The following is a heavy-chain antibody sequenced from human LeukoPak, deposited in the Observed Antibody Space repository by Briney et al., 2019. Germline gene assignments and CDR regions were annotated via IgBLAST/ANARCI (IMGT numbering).Heavy chain of an antibody. J-gene: IGHJ6*03. CDR3: ARDPRYYDSSGYPSYYYYYYMDV. D-gene: IGHD3-22*01. Sequence: ASVKVSCKASGYTFTGYYMHWVRQAPGQGLEWMGWIYPNSGGTNYAQNFQGRVTMTRDTSISTAYMELSRLRSDDTAVYYCARDPRYYDSSGYPSYYYYYYMDVWGKGTTVTVSS. CDR2: IYPNSGGT. CDR1: GYTFTGYY. V-gene: IGHV1-2*02.